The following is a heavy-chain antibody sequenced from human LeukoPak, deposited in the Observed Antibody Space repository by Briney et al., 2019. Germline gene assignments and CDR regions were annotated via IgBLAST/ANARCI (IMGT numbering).Heavy chain of an antibody. Sequence: GGSLRLSCGASGFSFSTYGVHWVRQAPGKGLEWVALIWNAGTNTYYADSVKGRFTISRDNSKNTLYLQMNSLRAEDTAVYYCVGDTPPGGDYYFDYWGQGTLVIVSS. CDR1: GFSFSTYG. J-gene: IGHJ4*02. V-gene: IGHV3-33*01. CDR3: VGDTPPGGDYYFDY. D-gene: IGHD3-16*01. CDR2: IWNAGTNT.